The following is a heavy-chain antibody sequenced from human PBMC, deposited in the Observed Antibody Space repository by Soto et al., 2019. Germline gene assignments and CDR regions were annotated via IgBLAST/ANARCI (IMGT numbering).Heavy chain of an antibody. CDR1: GFTFSSYG. CDR2: ISYDGSNK. J-gene: IGHJ6*02. V-gene: IGHV3-30*18. CDR3: AKGRLRFLEWFPLDYYYYGMDV. Sequence: GGSLRLSCAASGFTFSSYGMHWVRQAPGKGLEWVAVISYDGSNKYYADSVKGRFTISRDNSKNTLYLQMNSLRAEDTAVYYCAKGRLRFLEWFPLDYYYYGMDVWGQGTTVTVSS. D-gene: IGHD3-3*01.